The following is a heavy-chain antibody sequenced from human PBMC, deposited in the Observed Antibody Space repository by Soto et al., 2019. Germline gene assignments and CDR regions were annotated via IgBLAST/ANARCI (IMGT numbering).Heavy chain of an antibody. CDR1: GGSIRINNYH. V-gene: IGHV4-39*01. CDR3: ARHVGNWIWYFDL. J-gene: IGHJ2*01. CDR2: IYHTGKS. D-gene: IGHD1-20*01. Sequence: SETLSLTCTVDGGSIRINNYHWAWIRQPPGKGLEWIGSIYHTGKSDYSPTLKSRVAMSVDTSRNQFSLRLSSVTAADTAVYYCARHVGNWIWYFDLWGRGTLVTVSS.